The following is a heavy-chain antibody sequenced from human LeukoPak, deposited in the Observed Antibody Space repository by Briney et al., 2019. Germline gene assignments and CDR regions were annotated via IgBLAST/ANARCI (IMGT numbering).Heavy chain of an antibody. V-gene: IGHV4-39*07. CDR3: ARDQSKPVYYDILTGSPRGWFDP. D-gene: IGHD3-9*01. Sequence: SETLSLTCTVSGGSISSSSYYWGWIRQPPGKGLEWIGSIYYSGSTYYNPSLKSRVTISVDTSKNQFSLKLSSVTAADTAVYYCARDQSKPVYYDILTGSPRGWFDPWGQGTLVTVSS. J-gene: IGHJ5*02. CDR1: GGSISSSSYY. CDR2: IYYSGST.